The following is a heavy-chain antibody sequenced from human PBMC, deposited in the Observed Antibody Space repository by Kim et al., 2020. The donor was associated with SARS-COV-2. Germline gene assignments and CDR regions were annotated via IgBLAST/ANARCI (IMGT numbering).Heavy chain of an antibody. Sequence: ASVKVSCKASGYTFTSHAISWVRQAPGQGLEWMGWISGYSGNTKYAQKFRGRVTVTTDTSTSTAYMELRSLTSDDTAMYYCAASVLSDHYYGMDVWGQGTTVTVSS. D-gene: IGHD3-3*01. CDR3: AASVLSDHYYGMDV. V-gene: IGHV1-18*04. J-gene: IGHJ6*02. CDR1: GYTFTSHA. CDR2: ISGYSGNT.